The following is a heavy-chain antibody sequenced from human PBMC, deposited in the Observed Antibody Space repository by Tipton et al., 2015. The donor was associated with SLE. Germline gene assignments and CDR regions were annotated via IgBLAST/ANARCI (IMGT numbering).Heavy chain of an antibody. CDR1: GFNFDDFA. CDR2: ISWNGGYI. D-gene: IGHD3-10*01. CDR3: VKDSDFGSGSSYSD. Sequence: SLRLSCAASGFNFDDFAMHWVRQAPGKGLEWVSVISWNGGYIDYADSVKGRFTISRDNAKKSLYLQMNSLRAEDTALYYCVKDSDFGSGSSYSDWGQGILVTVSS. V-gene: IGHV3-9*01. J-gene: IGHJ4*02.